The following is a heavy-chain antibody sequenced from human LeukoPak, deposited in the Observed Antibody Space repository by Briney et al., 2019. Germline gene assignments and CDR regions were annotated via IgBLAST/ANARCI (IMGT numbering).Heavy chain of an antibody. J-gene: IGHJ4*02. CDR2: IKQDGSEK. V-gene: IGHV3-7*01. Sequence: GGSLRLSCAASGFTFSSYWMSWVRQAPGKGLEWVANIKQDGSEKYYVDSVKGRFTISGDNAKNSLYLQMNSLRAEDTAVYYCARLRVVPAANVFDYWGQGTLVTVSS. D-gene: IGHD2-2*01. CDR3: ARLRVVPAANVFDY. CDR1: GFTFSSYW.